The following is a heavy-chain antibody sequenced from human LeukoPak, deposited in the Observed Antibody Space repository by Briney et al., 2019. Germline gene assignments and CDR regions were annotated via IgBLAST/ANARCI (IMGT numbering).Heavy chain of an antibody. V-gene: IGHV1-2*02. CDR2: INSNSGGT. CDR3: ARSPHILTGENFDY. D-gene: IGHD3-9*01. CDR1: GYTFTGYY. J-gene: IGHJ4*02. Sequence: ASVKVSCKASGYTFTGYYMHWVRQAPGQGLEWMGWINSNSGGTNYAQKFQGRVTMTRDTSISTAYMDLSRLRSDDTALYYCARSPHILTGENFDYWGQGTLVTVSS.